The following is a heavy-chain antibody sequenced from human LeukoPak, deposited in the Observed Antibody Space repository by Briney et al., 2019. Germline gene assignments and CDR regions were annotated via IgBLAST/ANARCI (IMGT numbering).Heavy chain of an antibody. CDR1: GGTFSSYA. V-gene: IGHV1-69*05. D-gene: IGHD3-22*01. J-gene: IGHJ4*02. CDR2: IIPIFGTA. Sequence: ASVKVSCKASGGTFSSYAISWVRQAPGQGLEWMGGIIPIFGTANYAQKFQGRVTITTDESTSTAYMELRSLRSDDTAVYYCARSDSSGYYWVPFDYWGQGTLVTVSS. CDR3: ARSDSSGYYWVPFDY.